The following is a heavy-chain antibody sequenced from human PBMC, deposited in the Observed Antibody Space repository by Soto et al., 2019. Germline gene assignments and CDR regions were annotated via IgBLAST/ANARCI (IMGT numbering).Heavy chain of an antibody. V-gene: IGHV3-30*18. Sequence: QLVQSGGGVVQWGGSLTISCAASGFTFNKYGLQWVRRAPGKGLEWVAVISYDGNNKHYADSVKGRFTVSRDDSKNTLFLQMNRLRVDEAAVYYCAKDQGAAVAGSYGMDVWGQGTTVTVSS. CDR1: GFTFNKYG. D-gene: IGHD6-19*01. J-gene: IGHJ6*02. CDR3: AKDQGAAVAGSYGMDV. CDR2: ISYDGNNK.